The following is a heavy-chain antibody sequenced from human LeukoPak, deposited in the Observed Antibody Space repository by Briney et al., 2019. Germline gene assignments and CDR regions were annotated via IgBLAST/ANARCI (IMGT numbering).Heavy chain of an antibody. V-gene: IGHV4-59*01. CDR2: IYYSGST. D-gene: IGHD2-2*01. CDR3: ARVRRVPAAPDNWFDP. Sequence: SETLSLTCTVSGGSISSYYWSWIRQPPGKGLEWIGYIYYSGSTNYNPSLKSRVTISVDTSKNQFSLKLSSVTAADTAVYYCARVRRVPAAPDNWFDPWGQGTLVTVSS. J-gene: IGHJ5*02. CDR1: GGSISSYY.